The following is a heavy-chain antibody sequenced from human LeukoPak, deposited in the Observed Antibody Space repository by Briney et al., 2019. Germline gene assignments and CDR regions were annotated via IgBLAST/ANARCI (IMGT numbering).Heavy chain of an antibody. Sequence: GGSLRLSCAASGFTFNTYTMNWVRQAPGKGLEWVSSTTASSTAIYSADSVKGRFAISRDNAKNLLYLQMNSLRAEDTAVYYCARTYYDILTGYNPYFDYWGQGILVTVSS. CDR1: GFTFNTYT. D-gene: IGHD3-9*01. V-gene: IGHV3-21*01. CDR2: TTASSTAI. J-gene: IGHJ4*02. CDR3: ARTYYDILTGYNPYFDY.